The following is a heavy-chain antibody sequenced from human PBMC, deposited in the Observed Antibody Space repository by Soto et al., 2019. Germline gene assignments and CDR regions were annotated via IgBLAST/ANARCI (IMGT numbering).Heavy chain of an antibody. D-gene: IGHD3-10*01. J-gene: IGHJ4*02. V-gene: IGHV3-74*01. Sequence: GGSLRLSCAASGFTFSSYWMHWVRQAPGKVLVWVSRINSDGSSISYADSVKGRFTISRDNAKNTLYLQMSSLRAEDTAVYYCAKRTSMSGNYYFDYWGQGTLVTVSS. CDR2: INSDGSSI. CDR3: AKRTSMSGNYYFDY. CDR1: GFTFSSYW.